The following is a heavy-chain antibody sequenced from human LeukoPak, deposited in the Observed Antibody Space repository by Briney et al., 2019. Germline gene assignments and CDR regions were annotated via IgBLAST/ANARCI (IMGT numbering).Heavy chain of an antibody. Sequence: GGSLRLSCAASGFTFSSYGMHWVRQAPGKGLEWVAVIWYDGSNKYYADSVKGRFTISRDNSKNTLYLQMNSLRAEDTAVYYCARGGSPYYYGSGSYYLDYWGQGTLVTVSS. CDR3: ARGGSPYYYGSGSYYLDY. CDR1: GFTFSSYG. J-gene: IGHJ4*02. V-gene: IGHV3-33*01. CDR2: IWYDGSNK. D-gene: IGHD3-10*01.